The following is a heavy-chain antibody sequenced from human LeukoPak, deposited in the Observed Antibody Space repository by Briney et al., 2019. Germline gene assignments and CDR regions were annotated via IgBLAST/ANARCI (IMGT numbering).Heavy chain of an antibody. Sequence: GGSLRLSCTGVGFNFGDYGLSWVRQAPGKGLEWIGFIRRKANDGSTEYAASVKGRFTISRDDSKAIAYLQMNGLQTEDTALYYCTRADGDYDHRFLDYWGQGTQVIVSS. CDR2: IRRKANDGST. V-gene: IGHV3-49*04. D-gene: IGHD4-17*01. CDR1: GFNFGDYG. J-gene: IGHJ4*02. CDR3: TRADGDYDHRFLDY.